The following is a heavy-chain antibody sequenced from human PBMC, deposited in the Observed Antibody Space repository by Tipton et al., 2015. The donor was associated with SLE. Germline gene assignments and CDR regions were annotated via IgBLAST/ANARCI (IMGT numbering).Heavy chain of an antibody. Sequence: VQLVQSGAEAKKPGESLKISCKESGYNFNTNWIAWVRQVPGKGLEWMGIIYPSDSDTRYSPSFQGQVIISVDKSINTAYLQWSTLKASDSGMYYCARPGSNTWDGPFDFWGQGTLVTVSS. CDR3: ARPGSNTWDGPFDF. V-gene: IGHV5-51*03. D-gene: IGHD3-10*01. CDR1: GYNFNTNW. CDR2: IYPSDSDT. J-gene: IGHJ4*02.